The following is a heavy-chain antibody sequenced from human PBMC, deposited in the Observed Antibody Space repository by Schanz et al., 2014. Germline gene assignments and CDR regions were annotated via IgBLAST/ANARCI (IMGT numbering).Heavy chain of an antibody. CDR1: GYTFSSYG. CDR3: ASSGAGYSSSWDFDS. CDR2: IIPILGIA. D-gene: IGHD6-13*01. V-gene: IGHV1-69*09. J-gene: IGHJ4*02. Sequence: QVQLVQSGSELTRPGASVKVSCKASGYTFSSYGITWVRQAPGQGLEWMGWIIPILGIANYAQKFQGRVTITADKSTFTAYMDVSSLRSEDTAVYYCASSGAGYSSSWDFDSWGQGTLVTVSS.